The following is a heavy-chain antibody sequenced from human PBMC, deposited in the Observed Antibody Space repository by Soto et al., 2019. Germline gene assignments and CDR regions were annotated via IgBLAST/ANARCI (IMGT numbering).Heavy chain of an antibody. V-gene: IGHV1-69*10. Sequence: GASVKVSCTASGGTFSSYGISWVRQAPVQGLEWMGRILPFLGTTAYAQNFPDRLTVTADTSTNPAFMELSNLRSDDTAVYYCAREGYTSSAIHSFLDSWGQGTMVTVSS. CDR3: AREGYTSSAIHSFLDS. CDR2: ILPFLGTT. J-gene: IGHJ4*02. D-gene: IGHD2-2*01. CDR1: GGTFSSYG.